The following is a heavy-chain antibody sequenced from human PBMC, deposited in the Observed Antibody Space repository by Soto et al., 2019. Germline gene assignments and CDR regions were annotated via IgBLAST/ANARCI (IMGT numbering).Heavy chain of an antibody. CDR1: GYTFTGHY. J-gene: IGHJ4*02. V-gene: IGHV1-2*02. CDR3: GRGRSGQIVVFY. D-gene: IGHD1-26*01. CDR2: IGPESGAT. Sequence: ASVKVSCKASGYTFTGHYIHWVRQAPQQGPEWVGEIGPESGATRYAQKFRGRVTMTMDTSITTVYMELKNLSPDDTAVYYCGRGRSGQIVVFYWDQGTPVTVSS.